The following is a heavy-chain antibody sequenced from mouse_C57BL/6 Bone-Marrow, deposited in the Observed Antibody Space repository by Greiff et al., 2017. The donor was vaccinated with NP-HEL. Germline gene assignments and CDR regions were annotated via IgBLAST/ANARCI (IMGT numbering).Heavy chain of an antibody. CDR1: GFTFSSYG. V-gene: IGHV5-6*02. J-gene: IGHJ2*01. CDR2: ISSGGSYT. D-gene: IGHD2-3*01. Sequence: EVMLVESGGDLVKPGGSLKLSCAASGFTFSSYGMSWVRQTPDKRLEWVATISSGGSYTYYPDSVKGRFTISRDNAKNTLYLQLSSLKSEDTAMYYCARHDGYYFYYFDYWGQGTTLTVSS. CDR3: ARHDGYYFYYFDY.